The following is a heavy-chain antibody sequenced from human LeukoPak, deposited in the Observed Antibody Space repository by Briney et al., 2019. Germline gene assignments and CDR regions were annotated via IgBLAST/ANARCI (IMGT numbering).Heavy chain of an antibody. J-gene: IGHJ4*02. D-gene: IGHD3-10*01. CDR2: IYYSGST. Sequence: SETLSLTCTVSGGSISSSSYYWGWIRQPPGKGLEWIGIIYYSGSTYSNPSLKSRVTISVDTSKNQFSLKLSSVTAADTAVYYCARGFFRGPPFDYWGQGTLVTVSS. V-gene: IGHV4-39*07. CDR1: GGSISSSSYY. CDR3: ARGFFRGPPFDY.